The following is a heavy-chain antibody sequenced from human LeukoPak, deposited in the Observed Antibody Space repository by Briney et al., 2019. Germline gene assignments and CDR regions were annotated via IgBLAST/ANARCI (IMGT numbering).Heavy chain of an antibody. D-gene: IGHD3-22*01. CDR3: RCYYDSKTPSDFDY. CDR2: IKSKTDGGTT. CDR1: GFTFSNAW. J-gene: IGHJ4*02. Sequence: GGSLTLSCAASGFTFSNAWMSWVRQAPGKGLEWVGRIKSKTDGGTTDYAAPVKGRFTISRDDSKNTLYLQMNSLKTEDTAVYYCRCYYDSKTPSDFDYWGQGTLVTVSS. V-gene: IGHV3-15*01.